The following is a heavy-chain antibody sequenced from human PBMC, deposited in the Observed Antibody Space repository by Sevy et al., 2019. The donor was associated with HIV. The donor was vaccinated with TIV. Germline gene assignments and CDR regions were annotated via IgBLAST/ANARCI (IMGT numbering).Heavy chain of an antibody. Sequence: GGSLRLSCAASGFTFSSYGMHWVRQAPGKGLEWVAFIRYDGSNKYYADSVKGRFTISRDNSKNTLYLQMNSLRAEDTAVYYCAKVRTDVWSGYRSKLGYYGMDVWGQGTTVTVSS. D-gene: IGHD3-3*01. CDR3: AKVRTDVWSGYRSKLGYYGMDV. J-gene: IGHJ6*02. CDR1: GFTFSSYG. V-gene: IGHV3-30*02. CDR2: IRYDGSNK.